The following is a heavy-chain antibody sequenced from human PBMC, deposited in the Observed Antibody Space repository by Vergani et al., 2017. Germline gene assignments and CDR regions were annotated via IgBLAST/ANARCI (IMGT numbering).Heavy chain of an antibody. V-gene: IGHV3-48*01. CDR1: GFTFSSYG. J-gene: IGHJ4*02. D-gene: IGHD3-22*01. CDR3: ARAAXFYDSSVYYSVIDY. CDR2: ISSSRSTI. Sequence: EVQLVESGGGLVQPGGSLRLSCAASGFTFSSYGMNWVRQAPGKGLEWVSYISSSRSTIYYVDSVKGRFTISRDNAKNSLYLQMNSLRAEDTAVYYCARAAXFYDSSVYYSVIDYWGQGTLVTVSS.